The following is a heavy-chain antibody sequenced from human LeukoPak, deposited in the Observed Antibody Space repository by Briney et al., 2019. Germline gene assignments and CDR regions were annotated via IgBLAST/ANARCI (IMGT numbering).Heavy chain of an antibody. CDR1: GCAFTGYY. D-gene: IGHD2-2*01. V-gene: IGHV1-2*02. CDR2: IKPDSGDS. J-gene: IGHJ5*02. CDR3: ARDPEIGIVVVPAVDGNWFAP. Sequence: ASVKVSCKTAGCAFTGYYMHLVRQAPGQGLEWMGGIKPDSGDSKHAQKFQGRVTLTRDTSISTVYMELSRLRSDDTAVYYCARDPEIGIVVVPAVDGNWFAPWGQRTLVTVSS.